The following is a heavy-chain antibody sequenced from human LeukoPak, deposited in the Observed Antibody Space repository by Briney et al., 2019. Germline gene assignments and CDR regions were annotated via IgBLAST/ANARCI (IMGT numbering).Heavy chain of an antibody. D-gene: IGHD3-22*01. CDR2: IYYSGSA. CDR3: ARALYYDSSGYHTDFDY. Sequence: SETLSLTCTVSGGSISSGGYYWSWIRQHPGKGLEWIGYIYYSGSAYYNPSLKSRVTISVDTSKNQFSLKLSSVTAADTAVYYCARALYYDSSGYHTDFDYWGQGTLVTVSS. J-gene: IGHJ4*02. CDR1: GGSISSGGYY. V-gene: IGHV4-31*03.